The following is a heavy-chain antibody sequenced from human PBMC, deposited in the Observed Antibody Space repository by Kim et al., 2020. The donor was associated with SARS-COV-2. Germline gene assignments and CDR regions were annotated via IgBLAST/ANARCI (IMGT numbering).Heavy chain of an antibody. V-gene: IGHV1-24*01. Sequence: IYAQKVQGRVTMTEDTSTDTAYMELSSLRSEDTAVYYCATGYTRDYGMDVWGQGTTVTVSS. D-gene: IGHD1-20*01. CDR3: ATGYTRDYGMDV. J-gene: IGHJ6*02.